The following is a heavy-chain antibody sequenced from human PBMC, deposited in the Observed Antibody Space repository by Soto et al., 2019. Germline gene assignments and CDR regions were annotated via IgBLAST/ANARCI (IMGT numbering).Heavy chain of an antibody. CDR1: GDTFTSCG. V-gene: IGHV1-18*01. Sequence: AAVKVSCKAAGDTFTSCGISWVRQAPGQGLEWMGWISAYNANTNYAQKLQGRVTMTTDTSTSTSYMELRSVRSDDTAVYFCARDRLGATGDYWGQGTLVTVSS. D-gene: IGHD1-26*01. CDR3: ARDRLGATGDY. CDR2: ISAYNANT. J-gene: IGHJ4*02.